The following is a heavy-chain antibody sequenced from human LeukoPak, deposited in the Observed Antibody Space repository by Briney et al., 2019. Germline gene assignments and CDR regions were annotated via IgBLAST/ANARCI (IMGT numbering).Heavy chain of an antibody. D-gene: IGHD6-25*01. CDR1: GGSISTYY. CDR2: IYYTGST. CDR3: ARDGKGAASLFDY. V-gene: IGHV4-59*01. J-gene: IGHJ4*02. Sequence: SETLSLTCTVSGGSISTYYWGWIRQPPGKGLEYIGYIYYTGSTNYNPSLKSRVTISVDTSKNQFSLKLSSVTAADTAVYYCARDGKGAASLFDYWGQGTLVTVSS.